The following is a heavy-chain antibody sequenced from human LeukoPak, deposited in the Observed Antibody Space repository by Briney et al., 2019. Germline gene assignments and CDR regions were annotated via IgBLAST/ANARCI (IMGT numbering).Heavy chain of an antibody. Sequence: PGGSLRLSCAASGFTFSSYGMHWVRQAPGKGLEWVAFIQYDGGNKYYADCVKGRFTISRDNSKNTLYLQMNSLRTEDTAVYYCAPKAEGYCSSTSCSGYWGQGTLVTVSS. D-gene: IGHD2-2*01. CDR1: GFTFSSYG. CDR2: IQYDGGNK. J-gene: IGHJ4*02. CDR3: APKAEGYCSSTSCSGY. V-gene: IGHV3-30*02.